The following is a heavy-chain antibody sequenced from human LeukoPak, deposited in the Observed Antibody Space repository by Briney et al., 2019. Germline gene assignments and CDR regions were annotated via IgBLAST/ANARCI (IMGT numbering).Heavy chain of an antibody. V-gene: IGHV4-59*01. J-gene: IGHJ3*02. CDR2: IYYSGST. CDR3: ARDRRAGYSGYDSSAFDI. CDR1: GGSISSYY. D-gene: IGHD5-12*01. Sequence: PSETLSLTCTVSGGSISSYYWSWIRQPPGKGLEWIGYIYYSGSTNYNPSLKSRVTISVDTSKNQFSLKLSSVTAADTAVYYCARDRRAGYSGYDSSAFDIWGQGTMVTVSS.